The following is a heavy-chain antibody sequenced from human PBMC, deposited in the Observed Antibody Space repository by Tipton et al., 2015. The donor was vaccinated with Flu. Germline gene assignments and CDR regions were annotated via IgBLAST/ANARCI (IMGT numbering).Heavy chain of an antibody. J-gene: IGHJ1*01. V-gene: IGHV4-39*07. CDR3: AREKDSSGSEYFQH. CDR2: IYSSGST. CDR1: GASISSRSYY. D-gene: IGHD6-19*01. Sequence: LRLSCTVSGASISSRSYYWGWIRQPPGKGLEWIGCIYSSGSTYYNPSLKSRATISLDTSKNQFSLKLSSVTAADTAVYYCAREKDSSGSEYFQHWGQGTLVTVSS.